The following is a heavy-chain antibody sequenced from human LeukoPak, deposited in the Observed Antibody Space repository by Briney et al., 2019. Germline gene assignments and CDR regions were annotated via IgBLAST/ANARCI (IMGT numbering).Heavy chain of an antibody. V-gene: IGHV4-34*01. Sequence: PSETLSLTCAVYGGSFSGYYWSWIRPPPGKGLEWIGEINNSGSTNYNPSLKSRVTISVDTSKNQFSLKLTSVTAADTAMYYCARHPRASDPFDIWGQGTIVTVSS. J-gene: IGHJ3*02. CDR2: INNSGST. CDR1: GGSFSGYY. CDR3: ARHPRASDPFDI.